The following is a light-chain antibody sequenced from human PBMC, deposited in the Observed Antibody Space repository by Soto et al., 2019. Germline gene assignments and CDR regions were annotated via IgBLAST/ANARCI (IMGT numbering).Light chain of an antibody. CDR2: AAS. Sequence: QITQSPSSLSASVRGMCASACQASHDIFTYLNWYQQKPGEAPKLLIYAASNLETGVPSRFSGSGYGTDFTLIISSLQAEDIATYYCQQYDDLPLTFGQGTRLEIK. J-gene: IGKJ5*01. CDR1: HDIFTY. V-gene: IGKV1-33*01. CDR3: QQYDDLPLT.